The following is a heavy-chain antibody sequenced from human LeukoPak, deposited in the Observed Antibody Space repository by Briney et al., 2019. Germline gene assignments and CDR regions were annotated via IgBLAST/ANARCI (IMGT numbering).Heavy chain of an antibody. J-gene: IGHJ4*02. CDR1: GFTFSTHA. V-gene: IGHV3-23*01. CDR3: SSSTAIGY. CDR2: IDSSGDYT. Sequence: RTGGSLRLSCAASGFTFSTHAMTWVRQAPGKGLEWVSSIDSSGDYTFYADSVKGRFTISRDNSKDTLYLQLSGLRAEDTAIYYCSSSTAIGYWGQGTLVTVSS.